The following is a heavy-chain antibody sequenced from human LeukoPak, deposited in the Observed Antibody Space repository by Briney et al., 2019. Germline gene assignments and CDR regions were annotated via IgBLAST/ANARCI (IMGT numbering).Heavy chain of an antibody. V-gene: IGHV3-21*01. D-gene: IGHD3-3*01. CDR3: ARDPYCSVGRCYDFWSGFYSFHS. CDR2: ISGSGTYI. J-gene: IGHJ4*02. CDR1: GFSFSTYN. Sequence: GGSLRLSCTASGFSFSTYNMNWVRKTPEKGLEWVSSISGSGTYIYYADSVKGRFTISRDNAKNSVYLQMNSLRADDTAVYYCARDPYCSVGRCYDFWSGFYSFHSWGQGTLVTVSS.